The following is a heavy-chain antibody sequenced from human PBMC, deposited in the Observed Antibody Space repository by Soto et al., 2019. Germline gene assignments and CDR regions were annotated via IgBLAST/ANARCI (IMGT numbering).Heavy chain of an antibody. V-gene: IGHV3-15*07. CDR1: GFSITNTW. D-gene: IGHD3-3*01. Sequence: EVQLVESGGGLVQPGGSLRLSFAASGFSITNTWMHWVRQAPGKGLEWVGRVKSKADGGTADYAAPVKGRFTVSRDDSKNTPYLQMNSLKMEDTAVYYCNSYPDFWGGHTPLWGQGTLVTVSS. J-gene: IGHJ4*02. CDR3: NSYPDFWGGHTPL. CDR2: VKSKADGGTA.